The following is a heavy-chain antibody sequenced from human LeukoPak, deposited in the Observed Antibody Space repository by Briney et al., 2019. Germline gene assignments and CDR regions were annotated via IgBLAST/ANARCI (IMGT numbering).Heavy chain of an antibody. D-gene: IGHD3-22*01. CDR1: GGSISSNY. CDR3: ARAGPYYDSSGYHSPLDY. Sequence: KPSETLSLTCTVSGGSISSNYWSWIWQPPGKGLEWIGYIYYSGSTNYNPSLKSRVTISVDTSKNQFSLKLSSVTAADTAVYYCARAGPYYDSSGYHSPLDYWGQGSLVTVSS. J-gene: IGHJ4*02. V-gene: IGHV4-59*01. CDR2: IYYSGST.